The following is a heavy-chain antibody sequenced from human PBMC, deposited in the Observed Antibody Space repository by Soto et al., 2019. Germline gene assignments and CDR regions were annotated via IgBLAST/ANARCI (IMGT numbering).Heavy chain of an antibody. J-gene: IGHJ4*02. CDR2: IKQDGSEK. D-gene: IGHD6-19*01. CDR3: ASGLWAVAGTDFDY. V-gene: IGHV3-7*03. Sequence: EVQLVESGGGLVQPGGSLRLSCAASGFTFSSYWMSWVRQAPGKGLEWVANIKQDGSEKYYVDSVKGRFTISRDNAKNSLYLQMNSLRAEDTAVYYCASGLWAVAGTDFDYWGQGTLVTVSS. CDR1: GFTFSSYW.